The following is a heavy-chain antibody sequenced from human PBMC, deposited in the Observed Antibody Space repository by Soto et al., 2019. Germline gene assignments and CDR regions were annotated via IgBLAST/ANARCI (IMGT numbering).Heavy chain of an antibody. CDR2: ISWDGGST. V-gene: IGHV3-43*01. J-gene: IGHJ1*01. CDR3: AKDFVRHYDSSGYYAEYFQH. D-gene: IGHD3-22*01. CDR1: GFTFDDYT. Sequence: GGSLRLSCAASGFTFDDYTMHWVRQAPGKGLEWVSLISWDGGSTYYADSVKGRFTISRDNSNNSLYLQMNSLRTEDTALYYCAKDFVRHYDSSGYYAEYFQHWGQGTLVTVSS.